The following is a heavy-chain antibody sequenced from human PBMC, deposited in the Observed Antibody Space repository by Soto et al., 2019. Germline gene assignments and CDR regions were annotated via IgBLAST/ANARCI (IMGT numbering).Heavy chain of an antibody. CDR3: VREFAPGSPNYDC. CDR2: FTRAGNT. V-gene: IGHV3-53*01. D-gene: IGHD3-10*01. CDR1: GFTVSSKY. Sequence: GGSLRLSCAASGFTVSSKYMSWVRQAPGKGLEWVSTFTRAGNTPYAASVRGRFTISRDNSKNTLYLQMDNLKAEDTAVYYCVREFAPGSPNYDCWGLGTLVTVSS. J-gene: IGHJ4*02.